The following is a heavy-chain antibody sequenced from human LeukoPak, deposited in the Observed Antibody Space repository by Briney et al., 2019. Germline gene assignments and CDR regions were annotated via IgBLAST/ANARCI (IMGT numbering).Heavy chain of an antibody. CDR2: IYYSGSA. CDR1: GGSISSSSYY. D-gene: IGHD6-19*01. V-gene: IGHV4-39*07. J-gene: IGHJ4*02. Sequence: SETLSLTCTVSGGSISSSSYYWGWIRQPPGKGLEWIGSIYYSGSAYYNPSLKSRVTISVDTSKNQFSLKLSSVTAADTAVYYCARDRGGSSGFYYFDYWGQGTLVTVSS. CDR3: ARDRGGSSGFYYFDY.